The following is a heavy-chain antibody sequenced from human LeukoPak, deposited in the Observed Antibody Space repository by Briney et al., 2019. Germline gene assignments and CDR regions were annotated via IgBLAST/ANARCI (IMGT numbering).Heavy chain of an antibody. CDR2: IKEDGSDK. CDR1: GFTFSSYW. J-gene: IGHJ4*02. V-gene: IGHV3-7*01. Sequence: GGSLRLSCAASGFTFSSYWMNWVRQAPGKGLEWVANIKEDGSDKYYVDSVKGRFTISRDNTQNSLYLQMNSLRAEDTAVYYCARGGVGDIVVVVAAYWGQGTLVTVSS. CDR3: ARGGVGDIVVVVAAY. D-gene: IGHD2-15*01.